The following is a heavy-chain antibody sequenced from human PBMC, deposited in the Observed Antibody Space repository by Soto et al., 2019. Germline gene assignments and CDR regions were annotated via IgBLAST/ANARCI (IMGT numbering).Heavy chain of an antibody. CDR3: ARRQVQTLWTEYYYYGMEV. V-gene: IGHV5-51*01. CDR1: GYSFTSYW. Sequence: GESLKISCKGSGYSFTSYWIGWVRQMPGKGLEWMGIIYPGDSDTRYSPSFQGQVTISADKSISTAYLQWSSLKASDTAMYYCARRQVQTLWTEYYYYGMEVWGQGTTVTVSS. J-gene: IGHJ6*02. CDR2: IYPGDSDT. D-gene: IGHD3-10*01.